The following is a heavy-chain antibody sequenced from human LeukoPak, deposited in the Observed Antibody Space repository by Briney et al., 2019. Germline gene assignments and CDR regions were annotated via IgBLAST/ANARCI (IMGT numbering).Heavy chain of an antibody. D-gene: IGHD2-2*01. V-gene: IGHV3-30*04. CDR3: ASWVYCSSTSCSPFDY. J-gene: IGHJ4*02. CDR1: GFTFSSYA. Sequence: GGSRRLSCAASGFTFSSYAMHWVRQAPGKWLEWVAVISYDGSNKYYADSVKGRFTISRDNSKNTLYLQMNSLRAEDTAVYYCASWVYCSSTSCSPFDYWGQGTLVTVSS. CDR2: ISYDGSNK.